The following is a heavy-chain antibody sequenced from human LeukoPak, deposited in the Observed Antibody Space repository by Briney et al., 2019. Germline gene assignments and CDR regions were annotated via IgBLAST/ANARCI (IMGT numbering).Heavy chain of an antibody. CDR3: ARGGYCSSTSCWKDY. J-gene: IGHJ4*02. CDR2: ISYDGSNK. Sequence: GGSLRLSCAASGFTFSSYAMHWVRKAPGKGLEWVAVISYDGSNKYYADSVKGRFTISRDNSKNTLYLQMNSLRAEDTAVYYCARGGYCSSTSCWKDYWGQGTLVTVSS. CDR1: GFTFSSYA. V-gene: IGHV3-30-3*01. D-gene: IGHD2-2*01.